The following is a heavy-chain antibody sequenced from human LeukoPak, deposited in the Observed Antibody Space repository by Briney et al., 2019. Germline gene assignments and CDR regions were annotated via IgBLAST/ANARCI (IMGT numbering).Heavy chain of an antibody. CDR2: ISGSGGST. CDR3: AKEMVSGSYQLDC. J-gene: IGHJ4*02. D-gene: IGHD1-26*01. CDR1: DFIVSDSH. Sequence: GGSLRLSCAATDFIVSDSHMSWVRQAPGKGLEWVSGISGSGGSTNYADSVKGRFTISRDNSKNTVYLQMNSLRVEDTAVYYCAKEMVSGSYQLDCWGQGTLVTVSS. V-gene: IGHV3-23*01.